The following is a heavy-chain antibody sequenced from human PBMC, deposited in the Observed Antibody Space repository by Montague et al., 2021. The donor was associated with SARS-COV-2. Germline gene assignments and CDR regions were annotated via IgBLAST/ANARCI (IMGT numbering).Heavy chain of an antibody. D-gene: IGHD3-10*01. CDR3: AIHLYGSGSYLNWFDP. CDR1: GYSFTSYW. CDR2: IDPSDSYT. J-gene: IGHJ5*02. Sequence: QSAAEVKKPGESLRISCKGSGYSFTSYWISWVRQMPGKGLEWMGRIDPSDSYTNYSPSFQGHVTISADKSISTAYLQWSSLKASDTAMYYCAIHLYGSGSYLNWFDPWGQGTLVTVSS. V-gene: IGHV5-10-1*01.